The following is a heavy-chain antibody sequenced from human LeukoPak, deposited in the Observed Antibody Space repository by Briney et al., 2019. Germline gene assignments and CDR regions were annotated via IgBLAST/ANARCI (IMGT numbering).Heavy chain of an antibody. CDR3: ARGRRGVIILPYYYYYMDV. J-gene: IGHJ6*03. CDR2: MNPNSGNT. D-gene: IGHD3-10*01. V-gene: IGHV1-8*01. CDR1: GYTFTIYD. Sequence: ASVKLSCKASGYTFTIYDINWLRQSTGQGLEWRVWMNPNSGNTGYAQKFQGRVTMTRNTSISTAYMELRSVRSEDTGVYYCARGRRGVIILPYYYYYMDVWGKGTTVTVSS.